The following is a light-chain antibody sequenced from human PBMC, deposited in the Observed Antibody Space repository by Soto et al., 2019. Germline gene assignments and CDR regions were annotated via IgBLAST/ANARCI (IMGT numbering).Light chain of an antibody. CDR2: KAS. V-gene: IGKV1-5*03. Sequence: DIQMTPSPSTLSASVGDRVTITCRASQSISSWLAWYQQKPGKAPKLLIYKASNLESGVPSRFSGSGSGTEFTLTISSLQPDDFATYYCQHYNSYWTFGQGTKVEIK. CDR3: QHYNSYWT. CDR1: QSISSW. J-gene: IGKJ1*01.